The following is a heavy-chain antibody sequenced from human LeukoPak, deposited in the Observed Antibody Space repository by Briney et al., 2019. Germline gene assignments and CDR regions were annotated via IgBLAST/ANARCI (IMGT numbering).Heavy chain of an antibody. Sequence: GGSVSLSCEASGFSMSVYWMSWGRQAPGKGVEWVGNIKKDGSERNYVDSVRGGFTISRDNAKKSLYLEINSLRAEDTAVYYCARDWGAYYHFFDYWGQGTLVTVSS. CDR2: IKKDGSER. CDR3: ARDWGAYYHFFDY. V-gene: IGHV3-7*01. CDR1: GFSMSVYW. J-gene: IGHJ4*02. D-gene: IGHD3-22*01.